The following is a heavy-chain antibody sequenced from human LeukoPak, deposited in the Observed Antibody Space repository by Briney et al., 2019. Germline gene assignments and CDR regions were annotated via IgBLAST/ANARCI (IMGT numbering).Heavy chain of an antibody. CDR1: GFTFSSYG. CDR3: AKDYRKVDIVSHFDY. CDR2: ISYDGSNK. Sequence: PGGSLRLSCAASGFTFSSYGMHWVRQAPGKGLEWVAVISYDGSNKYYADSVKGRFTISRDNSKNTLYLQMNSLRAEDTAVYYCAKDYRKVDIVSHFDYWGQGTLVTVSS. D-gene: IGHD5/OR15-5a*01. J-gene: IGHJ4*02. V-gene: IGHV3-30*18.